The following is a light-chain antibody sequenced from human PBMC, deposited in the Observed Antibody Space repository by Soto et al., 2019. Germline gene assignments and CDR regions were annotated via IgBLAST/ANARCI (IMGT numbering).Light chain of an antibody. Sequence: QSALTQPASVSGSPGQSITISCNETSSDVGGYNYVSWYQQHPGKAPKLMIYDVSNRPSGVSNRFSGSKSGNTASLTISGLQAEDEADYYCSSYTSSSTVVFGGGTQLTVL. J-gene: IGLJ2*01. CDR3: SSYTSSSTVV. CDR2: DVS. CDR1: SSDVGGYNY. V-gene: IGLV2-14*01.